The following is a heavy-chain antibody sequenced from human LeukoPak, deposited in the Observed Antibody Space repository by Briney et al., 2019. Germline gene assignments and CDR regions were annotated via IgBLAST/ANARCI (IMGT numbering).Heavy chain of an antibody. V-gene: IGHV3-48*01. Sequence: GGSLRLSCAASGFTFNSYSMHWVRQAPGKGLEWVSYISSRSSTIYYADSVKGRFTISRDNAKNSLCLQMNSLRVEDTAVYYCATAVAAFDYWGQGTLVTVSS. J-gene: IGHJ4*02. CDR2: ISSRSSTI. CDR1: GFTFNSYS. CDR3: ATAVAAFDY. D-gene: IGHD6-19*01.